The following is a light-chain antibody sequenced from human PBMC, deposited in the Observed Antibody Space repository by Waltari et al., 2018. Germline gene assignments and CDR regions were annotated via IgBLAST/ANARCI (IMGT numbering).Light chain of an antibody. V-gene: IGKV3-15*01. CDR3: QQYNNWPLT. J-gene: IGKJ4*01. Sequence: EIVMTQSPATLSVSPGERATLSCSASQSVSSNLAWYQQKPGQAPRLLIYRASTRATDIPARFSGSGSGTEFTLTISSLQSEDFAVYYCQQYNNWPLTFGGGTKVEIK. CDR2: RAS. CDR1: QSVSSN.